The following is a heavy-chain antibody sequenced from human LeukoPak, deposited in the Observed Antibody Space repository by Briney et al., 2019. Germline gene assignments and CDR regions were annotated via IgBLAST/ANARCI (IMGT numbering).Heavy chain of an antibody. V-gene: IGHV3-33*08. D-gene: IGHD5-12*01. CDR1: GFTFSDYY. CDR2: IWYDGSNK. J-gene: IGHJ6*02. CDR3: AREYLDYNVDIVAIGYYGMDV. Sequence: GGSLRLSCAASGFTFSDYYMSWIRQAPGKGLEWVAVIWYDGSNKYYADSVKGRFTISRDNSKNTLYLQMNSLRAEDTAVYYCAREYLDYNVDIVAIGYYGMDVWGQGTTVTVSS.